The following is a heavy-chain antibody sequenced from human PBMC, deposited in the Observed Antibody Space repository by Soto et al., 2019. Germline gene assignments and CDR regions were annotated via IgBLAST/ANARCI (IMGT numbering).Heavy chain of an antibody. D-gene: IGHD3-3*01. CDR3: ARDPPGDYDFWSASSRDYYYGMDV. CDR2: ISSSGSTI. J-gene: IGHJ6*02. V-gene: IGHV3-48*03. Sequence: PGGSLRLSCAASGFTFSSYEMNWVRQAPGKGLEWVSYISSSGSTIYYADSVKGRFTISRDNAKDSLYLQMNSLRAEDTAVYYCARDPPGDYDFWSASSRDYYYGMDVWGQGTTVTVSS. CDR1: GFTFSSYE.